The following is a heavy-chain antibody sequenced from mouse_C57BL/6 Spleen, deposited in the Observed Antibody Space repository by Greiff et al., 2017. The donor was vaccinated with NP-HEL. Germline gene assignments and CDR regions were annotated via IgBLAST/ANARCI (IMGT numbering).Heavy chain of an antibody. J-gene: IGHJ3*01. CDR2: IYPGSGST. CDR1: GYTFTSYW. D-gene: IGHD1-1*01. V-gene: IGHV1-55*01. Sequence: VQLQQPGAELVKPGASVKMSCKASGYTFTSYWITWVKQRPGQGLEWIGDIYPGSGSTNYNEKFKSKATLTVDTSSSTAYMQLSSLTSEDSAVYYCAREGRNYYGSSPFAYWGQGTLVTVSA. CDR3: AREGRNYYGSSPFAY.